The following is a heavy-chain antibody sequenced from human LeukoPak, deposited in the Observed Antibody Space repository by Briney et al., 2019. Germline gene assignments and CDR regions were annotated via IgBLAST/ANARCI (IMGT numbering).Heavy chain of an antibody. CDR2: ISSGSSYM. CDR3: ARVKEASAFDI. D-gene: IGHD3-9*01. Sequence: PGGSLRLSCAASGFTFSSFSMTWVRQAPGKGLEWVSSISSGSSYMYYADSLKGRFTISRDNAKNSLYLQMNSLRTEDTAVYYCARVKEASAFDIWGKGTTVTVSS. J-gene: IGHJ6*04. V-gene: IGHV3-21*01. CDR1: GFTFSSFS.